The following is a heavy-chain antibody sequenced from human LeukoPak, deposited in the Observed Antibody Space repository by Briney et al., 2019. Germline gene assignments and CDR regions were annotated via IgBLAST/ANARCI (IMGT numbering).Heavy chain of an antibody. Sequence: RASETLSLTCTVSGGSISSSSYYWGWIRQPPGKGLEWIGSIYYSGSTYYNPSLKSRVTISVDTSKNQFSLRLSSMTAADTAVYYCARHRMYNMYGPFDYWGQGILVTVSS. CDR1: GGSISSSSYY. J-gene: IGHJ4*02. CDR3: ARHRMYNMYGPFDY. V-gene: IGHV4-39*07. CDR2: IYYSGST. D-gene: IGHD1-1*01.